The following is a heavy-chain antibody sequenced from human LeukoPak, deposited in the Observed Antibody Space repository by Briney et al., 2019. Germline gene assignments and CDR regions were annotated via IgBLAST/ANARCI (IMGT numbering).Heavy chain of an antibody. CDR1: GYTFTSYG. D-gene: IGHD3-10*01. Sequence: ASVKVSCKASGYTFTSYGISWVRQAPGQGLEWMGWISAYNGNTNYAQKLQGRVTMTTDTSTSTAYMELRSLRSDDTAVYYCAAITMVRGVIITFGDYWGQGTLVTVSS. CDR2: ISAYNGNT. CDR3: AAITMVRGVIITFGDY. V-gene: IGHV1-18*01. J-gene: IGHJ4*02.